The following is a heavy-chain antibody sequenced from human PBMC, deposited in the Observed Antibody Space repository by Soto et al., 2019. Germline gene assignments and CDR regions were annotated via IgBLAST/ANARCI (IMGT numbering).Heavy chain of an antibody. CDR2: IYSGGST. J-gene: IGHJ3*02. Sequence: GGSLRLSCAASGFTVSSNYMSWVRQAPGKGLEWVSVIYSGGSTYYADSVKGRFTISRDNSKNTLYLQMNSLRAEDTAVYYCARDNRIGLRFLEWPHDAFDIWGQGTMVTVSS. CDR3: ARDNRIGLRFLEWPHDAFDI. V-gene: IGHV3-66*01. D-gene: IGHD3-3*01. CDR1: GFTVSSNY.